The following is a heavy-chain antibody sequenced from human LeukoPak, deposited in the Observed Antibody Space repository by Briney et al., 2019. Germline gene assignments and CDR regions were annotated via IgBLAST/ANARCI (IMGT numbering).Heavy chain of an antibody. V-gene: IGHV1-46*01. CDR1: GYTFTSYY. Sequence: ASVKVSCKASGYTFTSYYMHWVRQAPGQGLEWMGIINPSGGSTSYAQKFQGRVTMTRDMPTSTVYMELSSLRSEDTAVYYCARVAQSGYYRVYFDYWGQGTLVTVSS. CDR2: INPSGGST. D-gene: IGHD3-3*01. J-gene: IGHJ4*02. CDR3: ARVAQSGYYRVYFDY.